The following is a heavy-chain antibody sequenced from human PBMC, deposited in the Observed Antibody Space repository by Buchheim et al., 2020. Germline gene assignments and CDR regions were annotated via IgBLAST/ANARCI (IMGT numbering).Heavy chain of an antibody. Sequence: QVQLQESGPGLVKASETLSLTCTVSGGSISTHYFSWIRQPPGKGLEWIGYIHYSWSSNYNPSLKSRVTISVDRSNNQFSLRLSSVTAADAAVYYCARLYGDQVGYYFDYGGQGTL. CDR2: IHYSWSS. J-gene: IGHJ4*02. D-gene: IGHD4/OR15-4a*01. V-gene: IGHV4-59*11. CDR1: GGSISTHY. CDR3: ARLYGDQVGYYFDY.